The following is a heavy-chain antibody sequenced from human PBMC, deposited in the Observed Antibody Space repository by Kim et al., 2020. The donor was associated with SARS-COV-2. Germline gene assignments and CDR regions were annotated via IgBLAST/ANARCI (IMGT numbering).Heavy chain of an antibody. Sequence: LKSRVTISVDTSKNQFSLKLSSVTAADTAVYYCARSGSYSNRYYYYGMDVWGQGTTVTVSS. V-gene: IGHV4-59*01. D-gene: IGHD3-10*01. CDR3: ARSGSYSNRYYYYGMDV. J-gene: IGHJ6*02.